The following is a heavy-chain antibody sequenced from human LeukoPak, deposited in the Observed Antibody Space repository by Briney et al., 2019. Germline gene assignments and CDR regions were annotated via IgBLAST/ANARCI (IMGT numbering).Heavy chain of an antibody. CDR3: ATTKYSSTSEGLDH. D-gene: IGHD6-13*01. Sequence: ASVKVSCKASGYTFTGYYIHWVRQPPGQGLEWMGWISPNSGDTKYAQKFQGRVTMTRDTSISTAYMDLSRLTSDDTAVYYCATTKYSSTSEGLDHWGQGTLVTVSS. J-gene: IGHJ4*02. V-gene: IGHV1-2*02. CDR1: GYTFTGYY. CDR2: ISPNSGDT.